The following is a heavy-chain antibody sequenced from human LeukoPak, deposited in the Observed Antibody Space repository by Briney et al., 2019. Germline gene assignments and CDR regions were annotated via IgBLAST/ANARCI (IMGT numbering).Heavy chain of an antibody. CDR2: IYSSGST. Sequence: PGGSLRLSCEASGFTFGTNAMSWVRQAPGKGLEWVSVIYSSGSTYYADSVKGRFTISRDNSKNTLHLQMNTLRAEDTAVYYCASRIATAGSVDYWGQGTLVTVSS. V-gene: IGHV3-53*01. J-gene: IGHJ4*02. CDR1: GFTFGTNA. CDR3: ASRIATAGSVDY. D-gene: IGHD6-13*01.